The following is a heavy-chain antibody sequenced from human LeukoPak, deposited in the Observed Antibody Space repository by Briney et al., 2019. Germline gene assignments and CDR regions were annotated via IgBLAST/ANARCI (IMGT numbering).Heavy chain of an antibody. CDR3: ARDSGTDAFDI. J-gene: IGHJ3*02. Sequence: SETLPLTCAVYGGSFSGYYWSWIRQPPGKGLEWIGEINHSGSTNYNPSLKSRVTISVDTSKNQFSLKLSSVTAADTAVYYCARDSGTDAFDIWGQGTMVTVSS. V-gene: IGHV4-34*01. CDR1: GGSFSGYY. CDR2: INHSGST.